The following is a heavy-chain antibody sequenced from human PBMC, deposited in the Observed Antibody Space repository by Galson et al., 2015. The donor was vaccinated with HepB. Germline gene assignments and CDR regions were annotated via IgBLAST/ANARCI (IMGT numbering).Heavy chain of an antibody. V-gene: IGHV3-53*04. J-gene: IGHJ6*02. CDR1: GFTVSSNY. CDR3: ARERHWAREDSKTRPTYGMDV. D-gene: IGHD3-16*01. CDR2: IYSGGST. Sequence: SLRLSCAASGFTVSSNYMSWVRQAPGKGLEWVSVIYSGGSTYYADSVKGRFTISRHNSKNTLYLQMNSLRAEDTAVYYCARERHWAREDSKTRPTYGMDVWGQGTTVTVSS.